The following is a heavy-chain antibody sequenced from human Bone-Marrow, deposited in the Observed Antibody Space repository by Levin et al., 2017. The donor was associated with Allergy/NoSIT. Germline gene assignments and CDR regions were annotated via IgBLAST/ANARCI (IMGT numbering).Heavy chain of an antibody. V-gene: IGHV3-7*02. CDR1: GFTFSGYW. Sequence: GESLKISCASSGFTFSGYWMAWVRQAPGKGLEWVANINRDGGDGYYVDSVKGRFTISRDNARHSLDLQMNSLRVEDTAVYYCARNGAWTFEFWGQGTLVTVSS. CDR2: INRDGGDG. D-gene: IGHD3/OR15-3a*01. CDR3: ARNGAWTFEF. J-gene: IGHJ4*02.